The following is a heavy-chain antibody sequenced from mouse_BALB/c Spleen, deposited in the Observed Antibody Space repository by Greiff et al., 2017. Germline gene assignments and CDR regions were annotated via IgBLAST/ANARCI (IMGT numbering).Heavy chain of an antibody. J-gene: IGHJ3*01. CDR3: ARRGLFFEFAY. CDR2: INPGSGGT. D-gene: IGHD3-1*01. V-gene: IGHV1-54*03. CDR1: GYAFTNYL. Sequence: LVESGAELVRPGTSVKVSCKASGYAFTNYLIEWVKQRPGQGLEWIGVINPGSGGTNYNEKFKGKATLTADKSSSTAYMQLSSLTSDDSAVYFCARRGLFFEFAYWGQGTLVTVSA.